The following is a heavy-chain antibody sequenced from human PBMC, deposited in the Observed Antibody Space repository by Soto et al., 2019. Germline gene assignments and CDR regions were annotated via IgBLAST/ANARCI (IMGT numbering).Heavy chain of an antibody. D-gene: IGHD5-18*01. CDR3: ARDRVDTARVYLYYFDY. J-gene: IGHJ4*02. CDR2: IIPIFGTA. Sequence: QVQLVQSGAEVKKPGSSVKVSCKASGGTFSSYAISWVRQAPGQGLEWMGGIIPIFGTANYAQKFQGRVTITADKSTSTAYMELSSLRSEDTAVYYWARDRVDTARVYLYYFDYWGQGTLVTVSS. V-gene: IGHV1-69*06. CDR1: GGTFSSYA.